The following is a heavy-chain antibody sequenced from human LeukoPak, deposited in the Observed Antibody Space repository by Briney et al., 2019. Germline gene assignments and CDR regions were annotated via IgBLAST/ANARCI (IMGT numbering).Heavy chain of an antibody. CDR3: ATDPPYYGGKGGEAFDI. CDR1: GYTFTSYD. V-gene: IGHV1-8*01. Sequence: ASVKVSCKASGYTFTSYDINWVRQATGQGLEWMGWMNPNSGNTGYAQKFQGRVTMTEDTSTDTAYMELSSLRSEDTAVYYCATDPPYYGGKGGEAFDIWGQGTMVTVSS. J-gene: IGHJ3*02. D-gene: IGHD4-23*01. CDR2: MNPNSGNT.